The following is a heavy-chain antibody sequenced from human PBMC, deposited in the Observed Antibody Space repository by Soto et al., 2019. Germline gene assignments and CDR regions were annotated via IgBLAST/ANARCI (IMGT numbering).Heavy chain of an antibody. V-gene: IGHV4-31*03. CDR1: GASIGSGGYY. CDR3: ARDVSGDCYFDY. Sequence: TLSHTRTVSGASIGSGGYYWRWFRQHPGKGLEWIGYIYYSGSTYYNPSLKSRVTISVDTSKNQFSLKLSSVTAADTAVYYCARDVSGDCYFDYWGQGTLVTVS. J-gene: IGHJ4*02. D-gene: IGHD2-21*02. CDR2: IYYSGST.